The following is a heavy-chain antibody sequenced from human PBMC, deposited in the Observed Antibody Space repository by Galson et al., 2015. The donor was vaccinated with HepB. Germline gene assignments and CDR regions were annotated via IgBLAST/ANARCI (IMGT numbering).Heavy chain of an antibody. CDR3: ARAYTSAFDY. CDR1: GFTFSSYS. V-gene: IGHV3-48*01. J-gene: IGHJ4*02. CDR2: ISSSSTI. D-gene: IGHD3-16*01. Sequence: SLRLSCAASGFTFSSYSMNWVRQAPGKGLEWVSYISSSSTIYYADSVKGRFTISRDNAKNSLYLQMNSLRAEDTAVYYCARAYTSAFDYWGQGTLVTVSS.